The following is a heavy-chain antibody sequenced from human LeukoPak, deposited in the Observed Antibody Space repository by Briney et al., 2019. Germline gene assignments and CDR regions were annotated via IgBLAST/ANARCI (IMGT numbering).Heavy chain of an antibody. CDR2: INSDGSEG. CDR1: GFTFSGFW. V-gene: IGHV3-7*03. CDR3: ARSSYSSSSSV. J-gene: IGHJ3*01. D-gene: IGHD6-6*01. Sequence: GGSLRLSCAVSGFTFSGFWMSWSRQTPGKGLEWVASINSDGSEGYYADVVKGRFTISRDNAKNSLYLQINSLRAEDTAVYYCARSSYSSSSSVWGQGTMVTVSS.